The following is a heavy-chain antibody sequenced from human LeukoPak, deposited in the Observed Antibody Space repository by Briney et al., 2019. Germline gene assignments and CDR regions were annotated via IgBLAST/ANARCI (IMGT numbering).Heavy chain of an antibody. Sequence: ASVKGSCKASGGTFSCYAISWVRQAPGQGLEWMGRIIPILGIANYAQKFQGRVTITADKSTSTAYMELSSLRSEDTAVYYCARDQTAAGTIDYWGQGTQVTVSS. CDR3: ARDQTAAGTIDY. D-gene: IGHD6-13*01. CDR1: GGTFSCYA. J-gene: IGHJ4*02. V-gene: IGHV1-69*04. CDR2: IIPILGIA.